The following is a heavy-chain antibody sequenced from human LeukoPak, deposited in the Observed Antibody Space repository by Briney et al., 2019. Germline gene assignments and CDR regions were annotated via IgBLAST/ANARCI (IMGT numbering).Heavy chain of an antibody. Sequence: PGGSLRLSCAASGFTFSSYAMSWVRQAPGEGLEWVSAISGSGGSTYYADSVKGRFTISRDNSKNTLYLQMNSLRAEDTAVYYCAKDGEYSSGWSTLDYWGQGTLVTVSS. CDR3: AKDGEYSSGWSTLDY. D-gene: IGHD6-19*01. CDR1: GFTFSSYA. V-gene: IGHV3-23*01. CDR2: ISGSGGST. J-gene: IGHJ4*02.